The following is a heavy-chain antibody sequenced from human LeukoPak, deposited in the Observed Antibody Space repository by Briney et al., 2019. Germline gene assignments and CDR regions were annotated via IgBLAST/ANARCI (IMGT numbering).Heavy chain of an antibody. CDR2: IHYSGST. V-gene: IGHV4-59*08. D-gene: IGHD2-2*01. CDR1: GGSISSYY. J-gene: IGHJ6*02. CDR3: ARQRIVVVPAAPYYYYYGMDV. Sequence: KASETLSLTCTVSGGSISSYYWSWIRQPPGKGLEWIGYIHYSGSTNYNPSLKSRVTISVDTSKNQFSLKLSPVTAADTAVYYCARQRIVVVPAAPYYYYYGMDVWGQGTTVTVSS.